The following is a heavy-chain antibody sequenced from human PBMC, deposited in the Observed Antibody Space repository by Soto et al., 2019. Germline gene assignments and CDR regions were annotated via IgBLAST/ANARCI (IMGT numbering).Heavy chain of an antibody. CDR3: TRDGEPL. Sequence: DAQLVESGGGLVKPGGSLRLACAASGFTFSSYTLNWARQAPGKGLEWVSSIGISGDSTYYADSLRGRFTISRDNARASLYLQMDSLRVEDTAMYFCTRDGEPLWGQGTMVTVSS. V-gene: IGHV3-21*01. CDR2: IGISGDST. D-gene: IGHD3-3*01. J-gene: IGHJ3*01. CDR1: GFTFSSYT.